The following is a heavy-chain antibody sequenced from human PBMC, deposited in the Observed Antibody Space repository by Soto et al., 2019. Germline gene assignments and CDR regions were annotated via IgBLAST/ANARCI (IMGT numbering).Heavy chain of an antibody. Sequence: QVQLLESGGGLVQPGGSLRLSCAASGFTFGDYEMSWIRQAAGKGPEWVSCLSGSGNTIYYADSVKGRFSISRDNAENSLYLQMESLGVEDTATYFCARSSGCYYADAFDMLCQGTMVTVSA. CDR3: ARSSGCYYADAFDM. D-gene: IGHD3-22*01. CDR2: LSGSGNTI. J-gene: IGHJ3*02. V-gene: IGHV3-11*01. CDR1: GFTFGDYE.